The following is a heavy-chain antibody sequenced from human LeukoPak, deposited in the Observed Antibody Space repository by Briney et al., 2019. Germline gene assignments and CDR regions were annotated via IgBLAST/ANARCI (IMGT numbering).Heavy chain of an antibody. CDR1: GYTFTGYY. V-gene: IGHV1-2*04. CDR2: INPNSGGT. D-gene: IGHD3-22*01. CDR3: ARVMRDYYDSSGSYAFDI. Sequence: ASVKVSCKASGYTFTGYYMHWVRQAPGQGFEWMGWINPNSGGTNYAQKFQGWVTMTRDTSISTAYMELSRLRSDDTAVYYCARVMRDYYDSSGSYAFDIWGQGTMVTVSS. J-gene: IGHJ3*02.